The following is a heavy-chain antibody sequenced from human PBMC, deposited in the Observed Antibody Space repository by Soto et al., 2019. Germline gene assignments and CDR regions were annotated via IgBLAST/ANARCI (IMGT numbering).Heavy chain of an antibody. CDR1: GGSISSGGYY. D-gene: IGHD4-17*01. CDR3: ASYYGGSFWGAAFDI. CDR2: IYYSGST. J-gene: IGHJ3*02. V-gene: IGHV4-31*03. Sequence: SETLSLTCTVSGGSISSGGYYWSWIRQHPGKGLEWIGYIYYSGSTYYNPSLKSRVTISVDTSKNQFSLKLSSVTAADTAVYYCASYYGGSFWGAAFDIWGQGTMVTVSS.